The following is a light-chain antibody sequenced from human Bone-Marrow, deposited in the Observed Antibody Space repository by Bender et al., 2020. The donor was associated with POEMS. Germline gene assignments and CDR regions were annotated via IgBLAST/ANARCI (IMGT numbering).Light chain of an antibody. CDR1: TSDVGSSKY. CDR3: CSYAGVSIVL. CDR2: EGT. V-gene: IGLV2-23*01. J-gene: IGLJ2*01. Sequence: QSALTQPASVSGSPGQSITISCTGTTSDVGSSKYVFWYQQYPGKAPRLMIYEGTERPSGVSSRFSASKSDNTASLTISGLQAEDEADYYCCSYAGVSIVLFGGGTKLTVL.